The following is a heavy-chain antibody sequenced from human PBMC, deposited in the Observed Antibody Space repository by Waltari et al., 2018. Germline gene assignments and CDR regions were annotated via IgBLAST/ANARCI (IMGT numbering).Heavy chain of an antibody. CDR2: INTYNDNT. CDR3: ARPYSSGLTYYFDS. CDR1: GYPFGSYG. J-gene: IGHJ4*02. D-gene: IGHD2-21*01. V-gene: IGHV1-18*01. Sequence: QVQLVQSGAEVKKPGASVKVSCKTSGYPFGSYGITWVRRAPGQGLEWMGWINTYNDNTKYAQKLQDRVTLTTDTSATTAYMELRSLTSDDTAVYYCARPYSSGLTYYFDSWGQGTLVTVSS.